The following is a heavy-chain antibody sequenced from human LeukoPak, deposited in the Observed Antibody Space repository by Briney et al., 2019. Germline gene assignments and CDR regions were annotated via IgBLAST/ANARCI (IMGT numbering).Heavy chain of an antibody. Sequence: ASVKVSCKASGYTFTSYAMHWVRQAPGQGLEWMGWINTNTGNPTYAQGFTGRFVFSLDTSVSTAYLQISSLKAEDTAVYYCARGGIAAAGPLAEYFQHWGQGTLVTVSS. CDR2: INTNTGNP. J-gene: IGHJ1*01. CDR1: GYTFTSYA. D-gene: IGHD6-13*01. CDR3: ARGGIAAAGPLAEYFQH. V-gene: IGHV7-4-1*02.